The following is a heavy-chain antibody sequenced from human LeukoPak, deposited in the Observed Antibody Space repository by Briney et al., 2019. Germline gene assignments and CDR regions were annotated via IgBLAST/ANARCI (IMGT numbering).Heavy chain of an antibody. Sequence: PGGSLRLSCAASGFTFSGYWMHWVRQAPGKGLVWVSVINGDGSRTIYADSVKGRFTISRDNAKNTLYLQMASLTAEDTAVYYCSRGNYLDYWGQGALVTVSS. CDR2: INGDGSRT. CDR3: SRGNYLDY. V-gene: IGHV3-74*01. CDR1: GFTFSGYW. J-gene: IGHJ4*02.